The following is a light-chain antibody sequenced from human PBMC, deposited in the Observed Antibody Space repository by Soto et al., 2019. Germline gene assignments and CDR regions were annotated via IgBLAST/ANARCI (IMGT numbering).Light chain of an antibody. CDR3: AAWDDSLNAVV. CDR1: SSNIGSNT. J-gene: IGLJ2*01. Sequence: QAVVTQPPSASGTPGQRVTISCSGSSSNIGSNTINWYQQLPGTAPKLLIYSDHQRPSGVPDRFSGSKSGTSASLAISGLQSEDEADYYCAAWDDSLNAVVFGGGTKLTVL. V-gene: IGLV1-44*01. CDR2: SDH.